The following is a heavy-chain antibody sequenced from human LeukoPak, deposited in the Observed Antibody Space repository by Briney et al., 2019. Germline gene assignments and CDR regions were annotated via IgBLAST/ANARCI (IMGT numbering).Heavy chain of an antibody. CDR1: GGSTSSYY. CDR3: ARPRQLRSSSGWYY. J-gene: IGHJ4*02. CDR2: IYYSGST. V-gene: IGHV4-59*08. Sequence: KTSETLSLTCTVSGGSTSSYYWSWIRQPPGKGLEWIGYIYYSGSTNYNPSLKSRVTISVDTSKNQFSLKLSSVTAADTAVYYCARPRQLRSSSGWYYWGQGTLVTVSS. D-gene: IGHD6-19*01.